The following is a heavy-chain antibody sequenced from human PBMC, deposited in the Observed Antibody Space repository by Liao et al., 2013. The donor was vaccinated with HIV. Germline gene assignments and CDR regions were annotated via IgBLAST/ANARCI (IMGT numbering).Heavy chain of an antibody. J-gene: IGHJ6*03. V-gene: IGHV4-39*07. D-gene: IGHD4-11*01. Sequence: QLQLQESGPGLVKPSETLSLTCTVSGGSISSSSYYWGWIRQPPGKGLEWIGSIYYSGSTYYNPSLKSRVTISVDTSKNQFSLKLSSVTAADTAVYYCARSNSNYVLGYYYYMDVWGKGTTVTVSS. CDR1: GGSISSSSYY. CDR2: IYYSGST. CDR3: ARSNSNYVLGYYYYMDV.